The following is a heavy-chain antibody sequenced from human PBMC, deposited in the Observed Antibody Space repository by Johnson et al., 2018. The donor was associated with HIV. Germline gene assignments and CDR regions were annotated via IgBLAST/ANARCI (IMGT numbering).Heavy chain of an antibody. V-gene: IGHV3-30*04. CDR3: SRLPTGYSRDGFDI. D-gene: IGHD5-18*01. CDR2: ISYDGSNK. J-gene: IGHJ3*02. CDR1: GFTFSSYA. Sequence: QMQLVESGGGVVQPGRSLRLCCAASGFTFSSYAMHWVRQAPGKGLEWVAVISYDGSNKYYADSVKGRFTISRDNSKNTLYLQMNSLRAGDTAVYYCSRLPTGYSRDGFDIWGQGTMVTVSS.